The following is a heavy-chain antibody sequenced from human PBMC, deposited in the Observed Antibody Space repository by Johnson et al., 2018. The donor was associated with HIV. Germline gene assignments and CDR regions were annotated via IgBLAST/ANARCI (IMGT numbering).Heavy chain of an antibody. J-gene: IGHJ3*02. CDR1: GLSFSNFG. D-gene: IGHD2-2*01. V-gene: IGHV3-30*03. CDR2: ISFDGNLK. Sequence: QVQLVESGGGVVQPGKSLTLSCVGSGLSFSNFGIHWVRQAPGKGPEWVAVISFDGNLKKYADSVRGLTISRDNSKNTLYLQLSSLRSEDTAFYYCARGKGASVGLDAFDIWGQGTMVTVSS. CDR3: ARGKGASVGLDAFDI.